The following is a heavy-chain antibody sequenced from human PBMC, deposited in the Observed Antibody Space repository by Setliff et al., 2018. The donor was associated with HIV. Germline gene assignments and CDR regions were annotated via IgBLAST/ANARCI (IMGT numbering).Heavy chain of an antibody. CDR2: IHSNGNT. J-gene: IGHJ5*02. CDR3: ARGRKAVGDWFDP. D-gene: IGHD1-26*01. V-gene: IGHV4-4*07. Sequence: SETLSLTCTVSGGSINYYYWNWIRQLAGKGLEWLGRIHSNGNTNFNPSLKSRINMSVDMSKNQVSMKLTSVTAADTALYYCARGRKAVGDWFDPWGQGIQVTVSS. CDR1: GGSINYYY.